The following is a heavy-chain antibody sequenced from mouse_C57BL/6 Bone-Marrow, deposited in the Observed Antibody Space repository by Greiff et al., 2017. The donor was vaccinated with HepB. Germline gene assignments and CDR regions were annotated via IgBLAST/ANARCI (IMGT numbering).Heavy chain of an antibody. V-gene: IGHV1-81*01. CDR2: IYPRSGNT. D-gene: IGHD4-1*01. J-gene: IGHJ2*01. Sequence: VKLMESGAELARPGASVKLSCKASGYTFTSYGISWVKQRTGQGLEWIGEIYPRSGNTYYNEKFKGKATLTADKSSSTAYMELRGLTSEDSAVYFCAREIWDGFDYWGQGTTLTVSS. CDR1: GYTFTSYG. CDR3: AREIWDGFDY.